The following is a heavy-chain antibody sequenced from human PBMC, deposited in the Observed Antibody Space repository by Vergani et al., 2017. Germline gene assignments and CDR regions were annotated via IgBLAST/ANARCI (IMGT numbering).Heavy chain of an antibody. CDR1: GYTFPDHY. J-gene: IGHJ6*03. CDR2: VDPEDGET. V-gene: IGHV1-69-2*01. D-gene: IGHD2-15*01. CDR3: ARWVXAATQGYYYYYMDV. Sequence: EVQLVQSGAEVKKPGATMNISCKVSGYTFPDHYMHWVKQAPGKGLEWMGLVDPEDGETIYAEKFKGRVTIAADTSTDTAHLELSSLRSEDTAVYYCARWVXAATQGYYYYYMDVWGKGTTVTVSS.